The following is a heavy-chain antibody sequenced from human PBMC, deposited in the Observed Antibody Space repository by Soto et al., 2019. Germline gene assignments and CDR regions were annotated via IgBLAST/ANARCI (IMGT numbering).Heavy chain of an antibody. CDR2: FDPEDGET. J-gene: IGHJ4*02. CDR1: GYTLTELS. Sequence: RASVKVSCKVSGYTLTELSMHWVRQAPGKGLEWMGGFDPEDGETIYAQKFQGRVTMTEDTSTDTAYMELSSLRSEDTAVYYCATDLLAPAAYDYWGQGTLVTVSS. D-gene: IGHD2-2*01. CDR3: ATDLLAPAAYDY. V-gene: IGHV1-24*01.